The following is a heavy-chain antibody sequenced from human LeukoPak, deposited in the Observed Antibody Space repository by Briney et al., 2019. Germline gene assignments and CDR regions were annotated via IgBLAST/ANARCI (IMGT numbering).Heavy chain of an antibody. CDR3: AEDPYRVIVATGNYLDP. J-gene: IGHJ5*02. D-gene: IGHD2-21*01. CDR1: GFTFSSYG. CDR2: ISNDGSNI. Sequence: GTSLRLSCATSGFTFSSYGMHWVRQVPGKGLEWVAVISNDGSNIQYGDSAKGRFTISRDNSKNTVFLHMNSLRSEDTAVYYCAEDPYRVIVATGNYLDPWGQGTLVTVSS. V-gene: IGHV3-30*18.